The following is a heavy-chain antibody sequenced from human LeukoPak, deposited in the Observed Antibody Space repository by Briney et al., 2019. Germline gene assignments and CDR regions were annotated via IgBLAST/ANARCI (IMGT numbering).Heavy chain of an antibody. V-gene: IGHV1-46*01. D-gene: IGHD6-13*01. CDR1: GYTFTSYY. CDR3: ARDLLQQLVDDAFDI. CDR2: INPSGGST. J-gene: IGHJ3*02. Sequence: ASVKVSCKASGYTFTSYYMHWVRRAPGQGLEWMGIINPSGGSTSYAQKFQGRVTMTRDTSTSTVYMELSSLRSEDTAVYYCARDLLQQLVDDAFDIWGQGTMVTVSS.